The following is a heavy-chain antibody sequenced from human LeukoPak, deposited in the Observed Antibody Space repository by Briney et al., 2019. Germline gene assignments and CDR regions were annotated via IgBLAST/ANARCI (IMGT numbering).Heavy chain of an antibody. CDR3: ARVKAADTGMDV. CDR1: GYTFTSYA. CDR2: INAGNGNT. D-gene: IGHD6-13*01. Sequence: ASVKASCKASGYTFTSYAMHWVRQAPGQRLEWMGWINAGNGNTKYSQKFQGRVTITRDTSASTAYMELSSLRSEDTAVYYCARVKAADTGMDVWGQGTTVTVSS. V-gene: IGHV1-3*01. J-gene: IGHJ6*02.